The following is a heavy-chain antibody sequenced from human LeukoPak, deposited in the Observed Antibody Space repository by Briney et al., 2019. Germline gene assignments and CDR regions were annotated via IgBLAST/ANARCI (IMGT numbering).Heavy chain of an antibody. Sequence: ASVKVSCKASGYTFTSYYVHWVRQAPGQGLEWMEIINPTNGDTNYAQNLQGRVTMTKDMSTSTVYMELSSLRSEDTAVYYCARYGFSSVWQGGWHAFDIWGLGTMVTVSS. J-gene: IGHJ3*02. CDR3: ARYGFSSVWQGGWHAFDI. CDR2: INPTNGDT. D-gene: IGHD6-25*01. CDR1: GYTFTSYY. V-gene: IGHV1-46*01.